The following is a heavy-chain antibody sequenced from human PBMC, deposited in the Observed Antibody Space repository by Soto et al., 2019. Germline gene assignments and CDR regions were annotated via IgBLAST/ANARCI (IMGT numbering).Heavy chain of an antibody. CDR3: ARKIAEAGSWFDP. D-gene: IGHD6-13*01. CDR1: GFTFSSYW. CDR2: IKQDGSEK. Sequence: VQLVESGGGLVQPGGSLRLSCAASGFTFSSYWMSWVRQAPGKGLEWVANIKQDGSEKYYVDSVKGRFTISRDNAKNSLYLQMNSLRAEDTAVYYCARKIAEAGSWFDPWGQGTLVTVSS. J-gene: IGHJ5*02. V-gene: IGHV3-7*03.